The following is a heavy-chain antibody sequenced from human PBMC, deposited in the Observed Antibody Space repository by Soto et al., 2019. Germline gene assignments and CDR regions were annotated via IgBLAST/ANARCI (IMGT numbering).Heavy chain of an antibody. D-gene: IGHD4-4*01. J-gene: IGHJ4*02. CDR2: IYYSGST. V-gene: IGHV4-39*01. CDR3: ARHYSNEQDFDY. Sequence: PSETLSLTCTVSCGSISSSSYYWGWIRQPPGKGLEWIGSIYYSGSTYYNPSLKSRVTISVDTSKNQFSLKLSSVTAADTAVYYCARHYSNEQDFDYWGQGTLVTVSS. CDR1: CGSISSSSYY.